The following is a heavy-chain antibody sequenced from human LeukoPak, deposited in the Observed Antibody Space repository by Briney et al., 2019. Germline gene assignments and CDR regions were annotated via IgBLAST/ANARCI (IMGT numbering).Heavy chain of an antibody. CDR2: ISGSGGST. D-gene: IGHD6-13*01. CDR1: GFTFSSYA. CDR3: AREDTRSWPFDY. J-gene: IGHJ4*02. V-gene: IGHV3-23*01. Sequence: GGSLRLSCAASGFTFSSYAMSWVRQAPGKGLEWVSAISGSGGSTYYADSVKGRFTISRDNAKNSLYLQMNSLRAEDTAVYYCAREDTRSWPFDYWGQGTLVTVSS.